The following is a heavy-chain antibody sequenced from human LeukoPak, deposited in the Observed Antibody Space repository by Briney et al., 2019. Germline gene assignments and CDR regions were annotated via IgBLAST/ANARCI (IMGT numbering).Heavy chain of an antibody. CDR3: AREGSMTARPFVSIDY. CDR1: CGSISSYY. V-gene: IGHV4-4*07. D-gene: IGHD6-6*01. J-gene: IGHJ4*02. Sequence: SETLSLTCTVSCGSISSYYWSWVRQPAGKGLEWIGRIHTSGSTDYNPSLESRVTMSVDTSKNQFSLKLSSVTAADTAVYYCAREGSMTARPFVSIDYWGQGTLVTVSS. CDR2: IHTSGST.